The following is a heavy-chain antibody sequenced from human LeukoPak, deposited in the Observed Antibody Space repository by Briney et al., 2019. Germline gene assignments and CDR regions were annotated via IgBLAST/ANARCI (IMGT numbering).Heavy chain of an antibody. D-gene: IGHD3-3*01. CDR1: GFTVSSNY. CDR2: ISWSGSTI. V-gene: IGHV3-11*01. J-gene: IGHJ4*02. Sequence: PGGSLRLSCAASGFTVSSNYMSWVRQAPGKGLEWVSHISWSGSTIYYADSVKGRFTISRDNAKNSLYLQMNSLRAEDTAVYYCASSFLEWLPPYWGQGTLVTVSS. CDR3: ASSFLEWLPPY.